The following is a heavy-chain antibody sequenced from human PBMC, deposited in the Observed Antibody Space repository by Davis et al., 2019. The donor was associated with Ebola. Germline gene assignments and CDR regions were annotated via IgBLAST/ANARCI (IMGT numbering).Heavy chain of an antibody. J-gene: IGHJ5*02. D-gene: IGHD5-18*01. CDR1: GFTFADYA. CDR3: ARDSLRYSAAYGGWLDP. Sequence: SLKISCVGSGFTFADYAMHWVRQVPGKGLEWVSSISWNSYSVGYVDSVKGRFTISKDNAKNTLYLQMNGLKANDTAMYYCARDSLRYSAAYGGWLDPWGQGTLVIVSS. CDR2: ISWNSYSV. V-gene: IGHV3-9*01.